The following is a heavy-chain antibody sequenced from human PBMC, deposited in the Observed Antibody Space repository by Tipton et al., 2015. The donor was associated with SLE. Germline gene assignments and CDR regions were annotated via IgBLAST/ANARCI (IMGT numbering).Heavy chain of an antibody. V-gene: IGHV4-34*01. CDR1: GGSFSDYY. CDR3: ARETRLYWWCMHNWFDP. D-gene: IGHD2-8*02. J-gene: IGHJ5*02. Sequence: TLSLTCAVYGGSFSDYYWSWIRQPPGKGLEWIGEINHFGSTNYNPSLKSRVTISVDTSKNQFSLKLSSVTAADTAVYYCARETRLYWWCMHNWFDPWGQGTLVTVSS. CDR2: INHFGST.